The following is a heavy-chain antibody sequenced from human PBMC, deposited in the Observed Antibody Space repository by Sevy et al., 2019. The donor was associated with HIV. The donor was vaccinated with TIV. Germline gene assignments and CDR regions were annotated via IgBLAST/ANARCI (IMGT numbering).Heavy chain of an antibody. V-gene: IGHV4-59*01. J-gene: IGHJ3*02. Sequence: SETLSLTCTVSGGSISSYYWSWIRQPPGKGLEWIGYIYYSGSTNYNPSLKSRVTISVDTSKNQVSLKLSSVTAAETAGYYCARGGDAFDIWGQGTMVTVSS. D-gene: IGHD3-16*01. CDR3: ARGGDAFDI. CDR1: GGSISSYY. CDR2: IYYSGST.